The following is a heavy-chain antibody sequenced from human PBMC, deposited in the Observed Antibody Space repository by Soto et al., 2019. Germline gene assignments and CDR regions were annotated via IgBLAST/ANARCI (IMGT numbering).Heavy chain of an antibody. J-gene: IGHJ6*02. Sequence: GGSLRLSCAASGFTFSSYSMNWVRQAPGKGLEWVSSISSSSSYIYYADSVKGRFTISRDNAKNSLYLQMNSLRAEDTAVYYCARVRRPFVGYCTNGVCTTYYCYYYGMDVWGQGTTVTVS. CDR1: GFTFSSYS. D-gene: IGHD2-8*01. CDR2: ISSSSSYI. V-gene: IGHV3-21*01. CDR3: ARVRRPFVGYCTNGVCTTYYCYYYGMDV.